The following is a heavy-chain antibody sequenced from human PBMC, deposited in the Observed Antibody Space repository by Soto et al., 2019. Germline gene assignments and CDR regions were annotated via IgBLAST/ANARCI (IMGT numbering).Heavy chain of an antibody. CDR2: ISVSGGST. Sequence: VQLLESGGGLVQPGGSLKLSCAASGFTFNNYAMTWVRQAPGKGLEWVSRISVSGGSTYYADSVKGRFTISRDNSKNTIYLQMNSRRVEDTAVYYCAKDVTSRGKFDSWGQGTLVTVSS. CDR3: AKDVTSRGKFDS. D-gene: IGHD2-21*02. J-gene: IGHJ4*02. V-gene: IGHV3-23*01. CDR1: GFTFNNYA.